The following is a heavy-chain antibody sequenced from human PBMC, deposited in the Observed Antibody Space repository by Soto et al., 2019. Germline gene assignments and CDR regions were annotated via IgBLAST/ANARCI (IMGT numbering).Heavy chain of an antibody. CDR3: ARGNGWFGELFFPRKYYYYYYGMDV. J-gene: IGHJ6*02. D-gene: IGHD3-10*01. CDR2: IYYSGST. V-gene: IGHV4-39*01. CDR1: GGSISSSSYY. Sequence: PSETLSLTCTVSGGSISSSSYYWDWIRQPPGKGLEWIGSIYYSGSTYYNPSLKSRVTISVDTSKNQFSLKLSSVTAADTAVYYCARGNGWFGELFFPRKYYYYYYGMDVWGQGTTVTVSS.